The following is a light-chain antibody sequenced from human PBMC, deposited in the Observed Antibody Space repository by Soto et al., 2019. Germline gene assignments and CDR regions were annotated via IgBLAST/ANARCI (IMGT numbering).Light chain of an antibody. CDR3: GTWDGSLSAVV. J-gene: IGLJ3*02. Sequence: QSVLTQPPSVSASPGQKVTISCSGSSSNIGNNYVSWYQQLPGTAPKLLIYDNNKRPSGMPDQFSGSKSGTSATLDITGLQAGDEADYYCGTWDGSLSAVVFGGGTKVTVL. V-gene: IGLV1-51*01. CDR1: SSNIGNNY. CDR2: DNN.